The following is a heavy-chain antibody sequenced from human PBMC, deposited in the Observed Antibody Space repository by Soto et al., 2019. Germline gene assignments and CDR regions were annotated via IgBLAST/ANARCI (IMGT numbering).Heavy chain of an antibody. CDR3: ARQYQLLSSFYY. V-gene: IGHV4-59*01. CDR1: GGSISSYY. D-gene: IGHD2-2*01. J-gene: IGHJ4*02. CDR2: IYYSGST. Sequence: SETLSLTCTVSGGSISSYYWSWIRQPPGKGLEWIGYIYYSGSTNYNPSLKSRVTISVDTSKNQFSLKLSSVTAADTAVYYCARQYQLLSSFYYWGQATLVTVSS.